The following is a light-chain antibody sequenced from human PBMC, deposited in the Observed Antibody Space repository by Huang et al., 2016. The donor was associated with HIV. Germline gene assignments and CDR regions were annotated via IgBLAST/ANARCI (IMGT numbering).Light chain of an antibody. CDR1: QNIGNS. J-gene: IGKJ2*01. V-gene: IGKV6-21*02. CDR3: HQSSSLPYT. Sequence: EIVLTQSPDFQSVTPKEKITITCRASQNIGNSLHWYQQKPDQSPQLLIKHASQTISGVPARFSGSGSGTDFTLTINTPEAGDAATYYCHQSSSLPYTFGQGTKLEIK. CDR2: HAS.